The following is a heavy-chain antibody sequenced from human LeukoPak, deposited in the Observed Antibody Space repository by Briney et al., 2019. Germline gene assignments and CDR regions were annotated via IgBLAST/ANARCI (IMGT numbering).Heavy chain of an antibody. CDR3: AKFLWHDAFDI. J-gene: IGHJ3*02. V-gene: IGHV3-23*01. CDR2: ISGSGGST. Sequence: GGSLRLSCAASGFTFSTYWMHWVRQAPGKGLEWVSAISGSGGSTYYADSVKGRFTISRDNSKNTLYLQMNSLRAEDTAVYYCAKFLWHDAFDIWGQGTMVTVSS. D-gene: IGHD2/OR15-2a*01. CDR1: GFTFSTYW.